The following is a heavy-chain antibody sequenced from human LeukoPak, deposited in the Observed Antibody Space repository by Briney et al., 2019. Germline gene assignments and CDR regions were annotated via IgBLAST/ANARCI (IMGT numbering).Heavy chain of an antibody. CDR1: GFTLSSYE. CDR2: IEYSGGSA. Sequence: PWGSLRLSCMVSGFTLSSYETSWIRQAPGKGLEWVASIEYSGGSAYYADSVKGRFTISRDNAKNSLYLQMNSLRAEDTAVYYCAREYYYDSSGSKYYFDYWGQGTLVTVSS. J-gene: IGHJ4*02. CDR3: AREYYYDSSGSKYYFDY. V-gene: IGHV3-23*01. D-gene: IGHD3-22*01.